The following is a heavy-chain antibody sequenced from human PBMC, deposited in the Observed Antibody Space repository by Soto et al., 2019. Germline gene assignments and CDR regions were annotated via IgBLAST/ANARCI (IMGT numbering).Heavy chain of an antibody. Sequence: GGSLRLSCAASGFTFSSYAMSWVRQAPGKGLEWVSAISGSGGSTYYADSVKGRFAISRDNSKNTLYLQMNSLRAEDTAVYSCAKGYSSSPYYYYMDVWGKGTTVTVSS. V-gene: IGHV3-23*01. CDR2: ISGSGGST. CDR3: AKGYSSSPYYYYMDV. CDR1: GFTFSSYA. J-gene: IGHJ6*03. D-gene: IGHD6-13*01.